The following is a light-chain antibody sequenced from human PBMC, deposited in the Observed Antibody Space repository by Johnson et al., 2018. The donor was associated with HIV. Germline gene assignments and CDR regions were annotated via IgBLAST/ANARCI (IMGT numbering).Light chain of an antibody. Sequence: QSVLTQPPSVSAAPGQKVTISCSGSSSNIGNNYVSWYQQLPGTAPKLLIYDNNKRPSGIPDRFSGSKYGTSATLGITGLPTGDEADYYCGTWNSSLSGGPYVFGTGTKVTAL. V-gene: IGLV1-51*01. CDR1: SSNIGNNY. CDR3: GTWNSSLSGGPYV. CDR2: DNN. J-gene: IGLJ1*01.